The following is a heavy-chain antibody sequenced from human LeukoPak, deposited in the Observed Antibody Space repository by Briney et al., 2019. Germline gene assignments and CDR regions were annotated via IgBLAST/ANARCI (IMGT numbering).Heavy chain of an antibody. CDR3: ATTSNNWNYDPGRVDAFDI. CDR1: GYTLTELS. J-gene: IGHJ3*02. D-gene: IGHD1-7*01. CDR2: FDPEDGET. Sequence: ASVKVSCKVSGYTLTELSMHWVRQAPGKGLEWMGGFDPEDGETIYAQKFQGRVTMTEDTSTDTAYMELSSLRSEDTAVYYCATTSNNWNYDPGRVDAFDIWGQGTMVTVSS. V-gene: IGHV1-24*01.